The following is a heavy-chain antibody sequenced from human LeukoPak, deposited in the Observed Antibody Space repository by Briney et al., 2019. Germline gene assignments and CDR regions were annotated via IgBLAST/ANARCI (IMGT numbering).Heavy chain of an antibody. CDR3: ARQYYDYVWGTMGPFDY. CDR2: ISGSGGST. D-gene: IGHD3-16*01. V-gene: IGHV3-23*01. CDR1: GFTFSSYA. J-gene: IGHJ4*02. Sequence: PGGSLRLSCAASGFTFSSYAMSWVRQAPGKGLEWVSAISGSGGSTYYADSVKGRFIISRDNSKNTLYLQMNSLRAEDTAVYYCARQYYDYVWGTMGPFDYWGQGTLVTVSS.